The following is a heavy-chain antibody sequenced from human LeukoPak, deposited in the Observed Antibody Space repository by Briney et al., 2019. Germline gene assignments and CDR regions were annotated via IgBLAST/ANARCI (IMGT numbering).Heavy chain of an antibody. V-gene: IGHV1-2*02. D-gene: IGHD1-26*01. CDR3: ARPSGSYNWFDP. J-gene: IGHJ5*02. CDR2: INPNSGGT. Sequence: ASVKVSCKASGYTFTDYYMHWVRQAPGQGLEWMGWINPNSGGTNYAQKFQGRVTMTTDTSTSTAYMELRSLRSDDTAVYYCARPSGSYNWFDPWGQGTLVTVSS. CDR1: GYTFTDYY.